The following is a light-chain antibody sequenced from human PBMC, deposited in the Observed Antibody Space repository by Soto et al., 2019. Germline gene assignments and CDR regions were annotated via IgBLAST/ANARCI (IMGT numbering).Light chain of an antibody. J-gene: IGKJ1*01. Sequence: DIQMTQSPSSLSASVGDRVIITCRASQTINSYLNWYQQKPGEAPKLLIYTASNLASGVPSRFSGSGSGTVVTLSISSLQPGDFANYFCHQTYTIPQTFGQGTKVEI. V-gene: IGKV1-39*01. CDR3: HQTYTIPQT. CDR1: QTINSY. CDR2: TAS.